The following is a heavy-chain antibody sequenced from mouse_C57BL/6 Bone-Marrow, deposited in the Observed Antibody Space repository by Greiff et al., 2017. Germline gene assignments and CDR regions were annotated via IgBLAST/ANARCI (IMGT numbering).Heavy chain of an antibody. J-gene: IGHJ3*01. D-gene: IGHD1-1*01. Sequence: EVNLVESGGDLVKPGGSLKLSCAASGFTFSSYGMSWVRQTPDKRLEWVATISSGGSYTYYPDSVKGRFTISRDNAKNTLYLQMSSLKSEDTAMYYCARGGLRAAWFAYWGQGTLVTVSA. CDR3: ARGGLRAAWFAY. CDR1: GFTFSSYG. V-gene: IGHV5-6*01. CDR2: ISSGGSYT.